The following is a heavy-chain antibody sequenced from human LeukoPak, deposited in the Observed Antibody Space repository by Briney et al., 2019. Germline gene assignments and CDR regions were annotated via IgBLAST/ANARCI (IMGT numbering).Heavy chain of an antibody. J-gene: IGHJ6*03. CDR3: ARDKNRDYYMDV. CDR2: ISSSSSYI. V-gene: IGHV3-21*01. D-gene: IGHD1-14*01. Sequence: GGSLRLSCAASGFTFSSYSLSWVRQAPGKGLGWVSSISSSSSYIYYADSVKGRFTISRDNAKNSLYLQMNSQRAEDTAVYYCARDKNRDYYMDVWGKGTTVTVSS. CDR1: GFTFSSYS.